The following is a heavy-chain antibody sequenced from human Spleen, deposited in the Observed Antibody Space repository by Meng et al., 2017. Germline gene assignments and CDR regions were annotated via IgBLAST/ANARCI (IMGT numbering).Heavy chain of an antibody. D-gene: IGHD6-19*01. CDR2: INHSGST. J-gene: IGHJ4*02. V-gene: IGHV4-34*01. Sequence: QVQLQQWGAGLLKPSETLSLTCAVYGGSFSGYYWSWIRQPPGKGLEWIGEINHSGSTNYNPSLKSRVTISVDTSKNQFSLKLSPVTAADTAVYYCARFSGSGWYVWGQGTLVTVSS. CDR3: ARFSGSGWYV. CDR1: GGSFSGYY.